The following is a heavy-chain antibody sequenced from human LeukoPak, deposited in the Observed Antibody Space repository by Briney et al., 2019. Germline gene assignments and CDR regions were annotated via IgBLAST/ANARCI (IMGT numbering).Heavy chain of an antibody. V-gene: IGHV4-59*12. CDR2: IYYSGST. CDR3: ARGLPRTGVPDYDSSGTPAGAFDI. CDR1: GGSISSYY. D-gene: IGHD3-22*01. J-gene: IGHJ3*02. Sequence: SETLSLTCTVSGGSISSYYWSWIRQPPGKGLEWIGYIYYSGSTNYNPSLKSRVTISVDTSKNQFSLKLSSVTAADTAVYYCARGLPRTGVPDYDSSGTPAGAFDIWGQGTMVTVSS.